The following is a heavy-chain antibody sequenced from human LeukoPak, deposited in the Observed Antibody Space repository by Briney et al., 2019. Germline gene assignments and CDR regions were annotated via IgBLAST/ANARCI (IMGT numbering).Heavy chain of an antibody. J-gene: IGHJ4*02. Sequence: SETLSLTCTVSGGSVSSYYWSWIRQPPGKGLEWIGYIHHSGSTNYNPSLKSRVTISVDTSKNQLSLKLSSVTAADTAVYYCAKDRLRAGSSPRPRASFYFDYWGQGTLVTVSS. D-gene: IGHD6-6*01. CDR2: IHHSGST. CDR1: GGSVSSYY. V-gene: IGHV4-59*02. CDR3: AKDRLRAGSSPRPRASFYFDY.